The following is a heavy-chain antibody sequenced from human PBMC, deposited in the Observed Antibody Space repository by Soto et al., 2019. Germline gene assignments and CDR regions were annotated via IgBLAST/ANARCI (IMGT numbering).Heavy chain of an antibody. J-gene: IGHJ4*02. CDR1: GFTFSSYG. CDR3: ARSGGYYDSSGSFDY. V-gene: IGHV3-33*01. D-gene: IGHD3-22*01. CDR2: IWYDGSNK. Sequence: PGGSLRLSCAASGFTFSSYGMHWVRQAPGKGLEWVAVIWYDGSNKYYADSVKGRFTISRDNSKNTLYLQMNSLRAEDTAVYYCARSGGYYDSSGSFDYWGQGTLVTVSS.